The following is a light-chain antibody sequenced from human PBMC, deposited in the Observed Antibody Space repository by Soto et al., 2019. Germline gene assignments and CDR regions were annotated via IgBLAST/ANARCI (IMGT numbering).Light chain of an antibody. CDR2: GNS. CDR1: SSNIGAGYD. CDR3: QSYDSSLSGSVV. J-gene: IGLJ2*01. V-gene: IGLV1-40*01. Sequence: QLVLTQPPSVSGAPGQRVTISCTGSSSNIGAGYDVHWYQQLPGTAPKLLIYGNSNRPSGVPDRFFGSKSGTSASLAITGLQAEDEADYYCQSYDSSLSGSVVFGGGTKLTVL.